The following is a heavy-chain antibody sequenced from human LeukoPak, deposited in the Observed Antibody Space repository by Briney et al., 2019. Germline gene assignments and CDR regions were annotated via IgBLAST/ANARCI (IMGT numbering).Heavy chain of an antibody. Sequence: SQTLSLTCAISGDSVSRTNIAWNWIRQSPSRGLEWLGRTYYRSKWYNDYAVSVQSRIIINPDTSKNQFSLQLNSVTPEDTAVYYCGRGVGWPYFCYWGPGTPVT. CDR3: GRGVGWPYFCY. CDR2: TYYRSKWYN. V-gene: IGHV6-1*01. D-gene: IGHD2-15*01. CDR1: GDSVSRTNIA. J-gene: IGHJ4*01.